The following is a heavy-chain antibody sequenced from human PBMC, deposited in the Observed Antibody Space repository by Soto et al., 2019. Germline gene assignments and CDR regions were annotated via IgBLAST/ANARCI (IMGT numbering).Heavy chain of an antibody. CDR3: ARLAGTTNYFDY. CDR1: GDSTSSNSYH. V-gene: IGHV4-39*01. CDR2: ISYSGST. D-gene: IGHD1-26*01. J-gene: IGHJ4*02. Sequence: PSETLSLTCSVSGDSTSSNSYHWGYIRQPPGKGLEWIGSISYSGSTSYNPSLKSRVSMSVDTSKNQFSLNLTSVTAADTAVYYCARLAGTTNYFDYWSQGTLVTVSS.